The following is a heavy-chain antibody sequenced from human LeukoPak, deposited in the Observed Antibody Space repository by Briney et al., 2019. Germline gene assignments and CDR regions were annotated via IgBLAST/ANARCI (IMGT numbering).Heavy chain of an antibody. CDR1: GGSISSSSYY. Sequence: SETLSLTCTVSGGSISSSSYYWGWIRRPPGKGLEWIGSIYYSGSTYYNPSLKSRVTISVDTSKNQFSLKLSSVTAADTAVYYCARVVLGEPDYFDYWGQGTLVTVSS. CDR3: ARVVLGEPDYFDY. D-gene: IGHD3-10*01. J-gene: IGHJ4*02. V-gene: IGHV4-39*07. CDR2: IYYSGST.